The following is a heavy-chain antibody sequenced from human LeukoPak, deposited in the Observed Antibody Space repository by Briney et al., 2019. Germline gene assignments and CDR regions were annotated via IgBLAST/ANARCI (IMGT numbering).Heavy chain of an antibody. Sequence: GASVKVSCKASGGTFSNYGINWVRQATGQGLEWMGWMNPNSGSTGYAQKFQGRVTMTRNTSISTAYMELSSLRSEDMAVYYCARGVGVRGVITYYYYYYMDVWGKGTTVTISS. J-gene: IGHJ6*03. D-gene: IGHD3-10*01. CDR2: MNPNSGST. CDR3: ARGVGVRGVITYYYYYYMDV. CDR1: GGTFSNYG. V-gene: IGHV1-8*01.